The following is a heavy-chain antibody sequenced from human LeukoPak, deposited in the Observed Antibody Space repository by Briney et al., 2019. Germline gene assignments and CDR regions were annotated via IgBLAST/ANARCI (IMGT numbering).Heavy chain of an antibody. V-gene: IGHV4-34*01. CDR2: INHSGST. J-gene: IGHJ3*02. D-gene: IGHD3-10*01. Sequence: GSLRLSCAASGFTFSDYYMSWIRQPPGKGLEWIGEINHSGSTNYNPSLKSRVTISVDTSKNQFSLKLSSVTAADTAVYYCARQRFITMVRARGAFDIWGQGTMVTVSS. CDR3: ARQRFITMVRARGAFDI. CDR1: GFTFSDYY.